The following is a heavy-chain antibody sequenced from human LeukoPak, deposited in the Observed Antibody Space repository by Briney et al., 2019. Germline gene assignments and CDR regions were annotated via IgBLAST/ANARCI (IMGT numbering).Heavy chain of an antibody. CDR2: IYTSGST. V-gene: IGHV4-4*07. Sequence: SETLSLTCTVSGGSISSYYWSWIRQPAGKGLEWIGRIYTSGSTNYNPSLKSRVTMSVDTSKNQFSLKLSSVTAADTAVYYCARAAAAGNWGYYFDYWGQGTLVTVSS. J-gene: IGHJ4*02. CDR1: GGSISSYY. D-gene: IGHD6-13*01. CDR3: ARAAAAGNWGYYFDY.